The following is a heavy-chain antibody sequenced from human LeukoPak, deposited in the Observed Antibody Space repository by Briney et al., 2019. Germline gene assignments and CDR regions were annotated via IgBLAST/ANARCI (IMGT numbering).Heavy chain of an antibody. CDR2: ISSSGSTI. D-gene: IGHD3-10*01. CDR1: GFTFSDYY. V-gene: IGHV3-11*01. CDR3: ARGGTRDYFDY. Sequence: GWSLRLSCAASGFTFSDYYVSWIRQAPGNGLDWVSYISSSGSTIYYADSVKGRFTISRDNAKNSLYLQMNSLRAEDTAVYYCARGGTRDYFDYWGQGTLVTVSS. J-gene: IGHJ4*02.